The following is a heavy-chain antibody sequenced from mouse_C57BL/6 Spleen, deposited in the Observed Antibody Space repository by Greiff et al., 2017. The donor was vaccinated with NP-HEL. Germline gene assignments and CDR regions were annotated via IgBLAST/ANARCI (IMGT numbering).Heavy chain of an antibody. D-gene: IGHD1-1*01. V-gene: IGHV1-55*01. Sequence: QVQLKQPGAELVKPGASVKMSCKASGYTFTSYWITWVKQRPGQGLEWIGDIYPGSGSTNYNEKFKSKATLTVDTSSSTAYMQRSSLTSEDSAVYYCAKYFTPLTTVVADYWGQGTTLTVSS. CDR1: GYTFTSYW. J-gene: IGHJ2*01. CDR3: AKYFTPLTTVVADY. CDR2: IYPGSGST.